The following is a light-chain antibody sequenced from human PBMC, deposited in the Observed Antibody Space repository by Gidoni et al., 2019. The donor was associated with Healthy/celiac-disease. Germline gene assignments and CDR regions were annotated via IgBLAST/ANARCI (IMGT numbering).Light chain of an antibody. V-gene: IGKV3-15*01. CDR1: QSVRSN. CDR3: KQDNNWTPALT. CDR2: GAS. Sequence: IVMTQSPATLSVSPAERATLSCRASQSVRSNVPWYQEKPGQAPRLLIYGASTRATGIPARFSGSGSGKEFTLTISSLQYEDFAVYYCKQDNNWTPALTCGGGNKVEIK. J-gene: IGKJ4*01.